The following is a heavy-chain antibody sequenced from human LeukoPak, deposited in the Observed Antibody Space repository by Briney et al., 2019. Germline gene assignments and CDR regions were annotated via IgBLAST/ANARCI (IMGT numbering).Heavy chain of an antibody. CDR3: ARDADSGGYYSYFDC. V-gene: IGHV3-33*01. D-gene: IGHD3-22*01. J-gene: IGHJ4*02. Sequence: GGSLRLSCAASGFTFSRYGMHWVRQALGKGLEWVAIIWSDGSNKYYADSVKGRFTISRDNSKNTLYLQMNSLRAEDTAVYYCARDADSGGYYSYFDCWGQGTLVIVSS. CDR1: GFTFSRYG. CDR2: IWSDGSNK.